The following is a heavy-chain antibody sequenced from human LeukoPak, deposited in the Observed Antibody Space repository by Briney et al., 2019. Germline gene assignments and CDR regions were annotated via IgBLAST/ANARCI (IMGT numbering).Heavy chain of an antibody. V-gene: IGHV4-59*01. J-gene: IGHJ3*02. CDR3: ARGGTAVIAPYAFDI. D-gene: IGHD4-23*01. CDR1: GGSISSYY. CDR2: IYYSGST. Sequence: SETLSLTCTVSGGSISSYYWSWTRQPPGKGLEWIGYIYYSGSTNCNPPVKSRVAMSVDTSKKQFSLKLSSLTAADTAVYYCARGGTAVIAPYAFDIWGQGTMVTVSS.